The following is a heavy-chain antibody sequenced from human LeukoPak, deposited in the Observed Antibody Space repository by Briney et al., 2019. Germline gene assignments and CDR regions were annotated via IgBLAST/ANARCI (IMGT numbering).Heavy chain of an antibody. V-gene: IGHV3-7*01. CDR1: GFTFSSYW. D-gene: IGHD3-10*01. CDR3: ARAGQLWFGESWMDV. Sequence: GGSLRLSCAASGFTFSSYWMSWVRQAPGKGLEWVANTKQDGSEKYYVDSVKGRFTISRDNAKNSLYPQMNSLRAEGTAVYYCARAGQLWFGESWMDVWGRGTTVTVSS. J-gene: IGHJ6*02. CDR2: TKQDGSEK.